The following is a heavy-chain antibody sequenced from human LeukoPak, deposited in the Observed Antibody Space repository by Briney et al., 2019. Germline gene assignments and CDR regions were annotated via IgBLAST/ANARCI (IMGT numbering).Heavy chain of an antibody. V-gene: IGHV3-74*01. D-gene: IGHD5-24*01. CDR1: GFTFSSYW. Sequence: PGGSLRLSCAASGFTFSSYWMHWVRQAPGKGLVWVSRVSSDGSSTTYADSVKGRFTGSRDNTKNTLYLQMNGLRAKDTAVYYCVRDAWMASTPLDYWGQGTLVTVSS. CDR2: VSSDGSST. CDR3: VRDAWMASTPLDY. J-gene: IGHJ4*02.